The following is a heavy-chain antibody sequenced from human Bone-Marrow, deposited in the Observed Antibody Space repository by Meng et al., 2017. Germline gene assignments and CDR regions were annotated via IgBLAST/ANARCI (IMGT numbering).Heavy chain of an antibody. CDR2: VYQSGT. CDR1: GDAISSDIW. CDR3: ARDNNGYGAVEF. J-gene: IGHJ4*02. V-gene: IGHV4-4*02. D-gene: IGHD4-17*01. Sequence: QLQESGPALVEPSDTLSLPCTVSGDAISSDIWWSWVLQPPGKGLEWIGEVYQSGTNYYPSLKSRVTISVDTSKNQFSLKMSSVTAADTAVYYCARDNNGYGAVEFWGQGTLVTVSS.